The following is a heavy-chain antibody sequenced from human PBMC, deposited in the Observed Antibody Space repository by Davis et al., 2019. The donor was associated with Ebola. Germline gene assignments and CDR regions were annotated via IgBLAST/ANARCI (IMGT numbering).Heavy chain of an antibody. CDR3: ASGSGSWPIYYYYGMDV. J-gene: IGHJ6*02. CDR2: IIPILGIA. CDR1: GGTFSSYA. D-gene: IGHD3-10*01. V-gene: IGHV1-69*04. Sequence: SVKVSCKASGGTFSSYAIIWVRQAPGQGLEWMGRIIPILGIANYAQKFQVRVTITADESTSTAYMELSSLRSEDTAVYYCASGSGSWPIYYYYGMDVWGQGTTVTVSS.